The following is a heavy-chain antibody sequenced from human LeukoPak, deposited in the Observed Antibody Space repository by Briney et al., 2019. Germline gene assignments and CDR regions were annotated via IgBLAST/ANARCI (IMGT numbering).Heavy chain of an antibody. J-gene: IGHJ4*02. Sequence: SETLSLTCTVSGGSIRSSTYYWGWIRQPPGTGLEWIGSIYYSGSTYYNPSLKSRVTISVDTSKNQFSLNLSSVTAADTAVYYCARLHIAAADYFDYWGQGTLVTVSS. CDR1: GGSIRSSTYY. CDR2: IYYSGST. V-gene: IGHV4-39*01. CDR3: ARLHIAAADYFDY. D-gene: IGHD6-13*01.